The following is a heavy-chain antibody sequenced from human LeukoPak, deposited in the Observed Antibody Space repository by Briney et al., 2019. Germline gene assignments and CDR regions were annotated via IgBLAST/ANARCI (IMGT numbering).Heavy chain of an antibody. D-gene: IGHD2-15*01. CDR3: ASQGYCGGGTCHNWFDP. Sequence: PSETLSLTCTVSGGSMNNYHRTWLRQPPGKGLEWIGHIYYSGSTNYNPSLKSRVTISVDTSKNQFSLKLSSVTAADTAVYYCASQGYCGGGTCHNWFDPWGQGTLVTVSS. CDR1: GGSMNNYH. J-gene: IGHJ5*02. V-gene: IGHV4-59*01. CDR2: IYYSGST.